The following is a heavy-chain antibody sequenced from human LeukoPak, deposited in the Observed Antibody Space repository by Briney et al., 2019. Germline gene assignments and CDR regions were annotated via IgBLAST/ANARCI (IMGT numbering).Heavy chain of an antibody. V-gene: IGHV3-7*01. CDR2: IKQDGSEQ. J-gene: IGHJ4*02. CDR3: ARDQTPFV. CDR1: GFTYSNYW. Sequence: GGSLRLSCAASGFTYSNYWMTWVRQAPGKGLEWVANIKQDGSEQYYVDSVKGRFTISRDNAKNSLYLQMNSLRAEDTAVYYCARDQTPFVWGQGTLVTVSS.